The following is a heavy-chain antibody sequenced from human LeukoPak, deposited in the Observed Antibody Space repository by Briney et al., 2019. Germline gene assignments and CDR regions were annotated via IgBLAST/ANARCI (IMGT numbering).Heavy chain of an antibody. V-gene: IGHV3-7*01. CDR2: IKQDGSEQ. J-gene: IGHJ4*02. CDR3: ARDQTPFV. CDR1: GFTYSNYW. Sequence: GGSLRLSCAASGFTYSNYWMTWVRQAPGKGLEWVANIKQDGSEQYYVDSVKGRFTISRDNAKNSLYLQMNSLRAEDTAVYYCARDQTPFVWGQGTLVTVSS.